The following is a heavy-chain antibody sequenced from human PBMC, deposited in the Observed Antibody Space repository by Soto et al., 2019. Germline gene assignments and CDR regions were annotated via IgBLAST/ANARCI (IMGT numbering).Heavy chain of an antibody. J-gene: IGHJ5*02. CDR2: IYTSGST. CDR1: GGSISVYY. CDR3: AREPASRRYNWFDP. Sequence: QMQLQESGPGLVKPSETLSLTCTVSGGSISVYYWSWIQQPAGKGLEWIGRIYTSGSTNYNPSLQSRVTMSVDTSKNQFSLKLSSVTAADTAVYYCAREPASRRYNWFDPWGQGTLVTVSS. V-gene: IGHV4-4*07.